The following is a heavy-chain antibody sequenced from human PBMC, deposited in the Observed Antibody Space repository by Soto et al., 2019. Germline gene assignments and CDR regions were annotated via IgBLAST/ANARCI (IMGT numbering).Heavy chain of an antibody. CDR2: IYYSGST. CDR3: ARECSGPRGDYVDY. J-gene: IGHJ4*02. V-gene: IGHV4-31*03. D-gene: IGHD4-17*01. Sequence: QVQLQESGPGLVKPSQTLSLTCTVSGGSISSGGYYWSWIRQHPGKGLEWIGYIYYSGSTYYNPSLKSRVTISVDTSKNQFSLKLSSVTVADTAVYYCARECSGPRGDYVDYWGQGTLVTVSS. CDR1: GGSISSGGYY.